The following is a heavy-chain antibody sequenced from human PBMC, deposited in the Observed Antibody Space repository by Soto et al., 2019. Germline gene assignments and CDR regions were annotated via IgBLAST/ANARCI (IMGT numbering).Heavy chain of an antibody. J-gene: IGHJ6*02. D-gene: IGHD3-10*01. Sequence: QVQLVQSGAEVKKPGSSVKVSCKASGGTLSNYGVSWVRQAHGQGLEWMGGIIPMFGTPNYAHKFQGRVTLTADGSSTIAYMELSMLSSEDTAVYYWARDQTRGVRGAFTPGQYYYYGMDVCGQGTTVTFSS. CDR3: ARDQTRGVRGAFTPGQYYYYGMDV. CDR2: IIPMFGTP. V-gene: IGHV1-69*01. CDR1: GGTLSNYG.